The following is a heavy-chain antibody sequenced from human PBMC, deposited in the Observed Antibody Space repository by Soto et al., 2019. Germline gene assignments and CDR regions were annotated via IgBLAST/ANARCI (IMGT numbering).Heavy chain of an antibody. V-gene: IGHV4-59*12. CDR1: GGSISSYY. D-gene: IGHD2-21*02. CDR3: ARTFEVVTTIPNYFDY. J-gene: IGHJ4*02. Sequence: SETLSLTCTVSGGSISSYYWSWIRQPPGKGLEWIGYIYYSGSTNYNPSLQSRVTISVDTSKNQFSLKLSSVTAADTAVYYCARTFEVVTTIPNYFDYWGQGTLVTVSS. CDR2: IYYSGST.